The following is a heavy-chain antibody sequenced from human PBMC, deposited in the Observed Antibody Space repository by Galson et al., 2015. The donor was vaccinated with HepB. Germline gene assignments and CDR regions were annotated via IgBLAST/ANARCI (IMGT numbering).Heavy chain of an antibody. CDR1: GFTFGDFG. CDR2: ISYDGTKK. D-gene: IGHD1-7*01. Sequence: SLRLSCAGSGFTFGDFGLHWVRQAPGKGLEWVAAISYDGTKKQYADSVKGRFTISRDNSKNTLYLQMKSLRVEDTSLYYCAKLYNWNYGDDAVDIWGQGTMVIVSP. CDR3: AKLYNWNYGDDAVDI. J-gene: IGHJ3*02. V-gene: IGHV3-30*18.